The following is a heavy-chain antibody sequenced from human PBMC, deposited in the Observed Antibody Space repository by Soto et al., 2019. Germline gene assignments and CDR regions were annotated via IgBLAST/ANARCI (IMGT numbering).Heavy chain of an antibody. CDR1: GDSVSSNSVV. CDR3: ARLVGNSWIDY. J-gene: IGHJ4*02. Sequence: QVQLQRSGPGLVQPSQTLSLTCAISGDSVSSNSVVWNWIRQSPSRGLEWLGRTYYRSKWYYEYAESVKSRIIINPDTSKNQLSLQLNSVTPEDTGVYYCARLVGNSWIDYWGQGTLVTVSS. CDR2: TYYRSKWYY. D-gene: IGHD6-13*01. V-gene: IGHV6-1*01.